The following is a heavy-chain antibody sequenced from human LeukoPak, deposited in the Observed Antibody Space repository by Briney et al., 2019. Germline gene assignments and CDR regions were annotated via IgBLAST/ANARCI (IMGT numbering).Heavy chain of an antibody. J-gene: IGHJ4*02. Sequence: NSSETLSLTCSVSGASISGGTYYWGWIRQPPGKGLEWIGSIYYTGSTYDNPSLKSRVTISVDTSKNQFSLKLSSVTAADTAVYYCARRGGSGRAFDYWGQGTLVTVSS. CDR1: GASISGGTYY. V-gene: IGHV4-39*01. D-gene: IGHD1-26*01. CDR3: ARRGGSGRAFDY. CDR2: IYYTGST.